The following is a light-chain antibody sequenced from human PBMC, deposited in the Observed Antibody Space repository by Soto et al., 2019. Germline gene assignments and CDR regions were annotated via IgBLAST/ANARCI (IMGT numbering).Light chain of an antibody. V-gene: IGKV1-5*01. CDR3: QQYDSFPRT. J-gene: IGKJ1*01. Sequence: DIPLTQSPFTLSASVGDRVTITCRARQSISSWLAWYQQKPGKAPELLIYAASTLQSGVPSRFSGSGSGTDFTLTISCLQSEDFATYYCQQYDSFPRTFGQGTKVDIK. CDR1: QSISSW. CDR2: AAS.